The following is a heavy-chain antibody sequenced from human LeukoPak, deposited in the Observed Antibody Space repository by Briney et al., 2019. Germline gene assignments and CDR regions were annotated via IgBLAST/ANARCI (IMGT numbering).Heavy chain of an antibody. CDR1: GGPISSYY. Sequence: SETLSLTCTVSGGPISSYYWSWIRQPPGKGLEWIGYIYYSGSTNYNPSLKSRVTISVDTSKNQFSLKLSSVTAADTAVYYCARIGVGAFDYWGLGTLVTVSS. J-gene: IGHJ4*02. CDR2: IYYSGST. D-gene: IGHD1-26*01. CDR3: ARIGVGAFDY. V-gene: IGHV4-59*01.